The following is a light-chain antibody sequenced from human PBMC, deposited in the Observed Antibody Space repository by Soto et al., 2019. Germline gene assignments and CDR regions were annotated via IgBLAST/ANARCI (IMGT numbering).Light chain of an antibody. V-gene: IGKV2-30*02. CDR1: QGLVHSDGDTY. J-gene: IGKJ2*01. CDR2: KVS. CDR3: MQGTHWPRT. Sequence: DVVMTQSPLSLPVILGQPASISCRSTQGLVHSDGDTYLTWFQQRPGQSPRRLIYKVSNRDSGVPDRFSGSGSGTDFTLKISRVEAEDVGVYYCMQGTHWPRTFGQGTKLEIK.